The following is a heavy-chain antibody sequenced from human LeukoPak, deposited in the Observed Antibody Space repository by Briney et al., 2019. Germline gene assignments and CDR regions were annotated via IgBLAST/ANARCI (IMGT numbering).Heavy chain of an antibody. V-gene: IGHV1-69*13. J-gene: IGHJ5*02. CDR3: ARRLYCSSTSCSNWFDP. CDR1: GYTFTSYS. Sequence: ASVKVSCKASGYTFTSYSVHWVRQAPGQGLEWMGGIIPIFGTANYAQKFQGRVTITADESTSTAYMELSSLRSEDTAVYYCARRLYCSSTSCSNWFDPWGQGTLVTVSS. D-gene: IGHD2-2*01. CDR2: IIPIFGTA.